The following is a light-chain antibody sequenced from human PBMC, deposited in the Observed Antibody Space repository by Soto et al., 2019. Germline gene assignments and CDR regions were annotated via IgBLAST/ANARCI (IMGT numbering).Light chain of an antibody. J-gene: IGLJ1*01. CDR3: CSYVGTNTSYV. CDR2: DVS. V-gene: IGLV2-11*01. CDR1: SSDDGGYNY. Sequence: QSVLTQPRSVSGSPGQSVTISCTGTSSDDGGYNYVSWYQQHPGKAPKVMIYDVSKRPSGGPDRFSGSKSGNTASLTISGLQAEDEADYYCCSYVGTNTSYVFGTGTKVTVL.